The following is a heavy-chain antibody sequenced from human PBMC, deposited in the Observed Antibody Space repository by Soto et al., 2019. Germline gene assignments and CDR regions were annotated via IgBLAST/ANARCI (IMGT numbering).Heavy chain of an antibody. CDR2: ISSDGNT. V-gene: IGHV3-66*01. D-gene: IGHD3-3*01. J-gene: IGHJ4*02. Sequence: EVQVVESGGGLVQPGGPLRLSCAFPGFTVNNLFMPWVPKAPGKGLEWASVISSDGNTYYADSVRGRFTISRDNSKTMLLSEMRSLRAGDTAVYYCASDIFGGSYDFWHGGQGTLVTVSS. CDR1: GFTVNNLF. CDR3: ASDIFGGSYDFWH.